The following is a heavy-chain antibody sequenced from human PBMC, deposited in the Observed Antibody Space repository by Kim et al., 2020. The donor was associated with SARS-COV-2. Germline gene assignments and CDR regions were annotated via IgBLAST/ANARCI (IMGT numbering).Heavy chain of an antibody. J-gene: IGHJ4*02. CDR2: ILGRDGST. D-gene: IGHD2-2*01. Sequence: GGSLRLSCAASGFTFSTYDMSWVRQAPGMGLEWVSAILGRDGSTFYADSVKGRFTISRDNSKNTLFLQLNSLRAEDTALYYCARESSRRADYWGQGTLVT. CDR1: GFTFSTYD. CDR3: ARESSRRADY. V-gene: IGHV3-23*01.